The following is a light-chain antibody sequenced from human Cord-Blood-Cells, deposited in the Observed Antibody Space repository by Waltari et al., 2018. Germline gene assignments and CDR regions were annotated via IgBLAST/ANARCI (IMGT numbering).Light chain of an antibody. CDR1: QSVSSSY. J-gene: IGKJ1*01. CDR2: GAS. Sequence: EIVLTQSPGTLSLSPGERATLSCRASQSVSSSYLAWYQQKPGQAPRLLIYGASSRATGIPDRFSSSESGTDFTLTISRLEPEEFAVDYCQQYGSSPPTFGQGTKVEI. V-gene: IGKV3-20*01. CDR3: QQYGSSPPT.